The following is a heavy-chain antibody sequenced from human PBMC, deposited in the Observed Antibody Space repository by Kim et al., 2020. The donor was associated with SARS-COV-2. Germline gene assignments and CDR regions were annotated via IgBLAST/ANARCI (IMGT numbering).Heavy chain of an antibody. D-gene: IGHD3-10*01. CDR3: AKFSLLLWFGEPQYYFDY. CDR1: GFTFSSYA. CDR2: ISGSGGST. Sequence: GGSLRLSCAASGFTFSSYAMSWVRQAPGKGLEWVSAISGSGGSTYYADSVNGRFTISRDNSKNTLYLQMNSLRAEDTAGYYCAKFSLLLWFGEPQYYFDYWGQAALVTVSS. V-gene: IGHV3-23*01. J-gene: IGHJ4*02.